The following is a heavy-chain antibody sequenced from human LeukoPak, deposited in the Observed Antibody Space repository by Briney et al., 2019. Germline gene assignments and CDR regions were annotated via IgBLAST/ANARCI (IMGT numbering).Heavy chain of an antibody. CDR1: GFTFNSYS. CDR2: ISGSGGST. CDR3: AKYGSGWTLYFYYYMDV. V-gene: IGHV3-23*01. J-gene: IGHJ6*03. Sequence: GGSLRLSCAGSGFTFNSYSMGWVRQAAGKGLEWVSGISGSGGSTYYTDSVKGRFTISRDNSKNTLYLQMNSLRPEDTALYYCAKYGSGWTLYFYYYMDVWGKGTTATVSS. D-gene: IGHD6-19*01.